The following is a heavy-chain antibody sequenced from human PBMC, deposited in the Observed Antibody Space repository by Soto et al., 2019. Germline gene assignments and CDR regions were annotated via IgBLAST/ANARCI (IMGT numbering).Heavy chain of an antibody. Sequence: GGSLRLSCAASGFTFSDYYMNWVRQAPGKGLEWVSYIGIGSSTKYYADSVKGRFTISRDNAKNSLYLQMNSLRAEDTAVYYCARDQLYYNDISGRPLNAFDVWGQGTMVTVSS. V-gene: IGHV3-48*01. CDR3: ARDQLYYNDISGRPLNAFDV. J-gene: IGHJ3*01. D-gene: IGHD3-22*01. CDR2: IGIGSSTK. CDR1: GFTFSDYY.